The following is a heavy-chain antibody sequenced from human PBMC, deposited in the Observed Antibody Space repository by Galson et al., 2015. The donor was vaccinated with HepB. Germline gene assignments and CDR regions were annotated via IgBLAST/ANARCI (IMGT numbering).Heavy chain of an antibody. Sequence: SLRLSCAASGFIFDDYAMHWVRQAPGKGLEWISGLNWNGGSKLYADSVKGRFSISRDNAKNSLYLQMNSLRAEDTALYFCAKGPVSIVSNVHYYYMDVWGKGTTVTVSS. CDR3: AKGPVSIVSNVHYYYMDV. D-gene: IGHD3-16*02. CDR2: LNWNGGSK. CDR1: GFIFDDYA. V-gene: IGHV3-9*01. J-gene: IGHJ6*03.